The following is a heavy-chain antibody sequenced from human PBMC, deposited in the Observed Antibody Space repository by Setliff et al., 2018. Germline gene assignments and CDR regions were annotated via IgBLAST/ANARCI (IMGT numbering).Heavy chain of an antibody. D-gene: IGHD3-16*01. Sequence: LRLSCAASGFTFTSYAMNWVRQAPGKGLEWVSATSGSGGSTDYADSVKGRFTISRDNSKNTLYLQMNGLRAEDTAIYYCAGDPPGPHLVYTYWGQGALVTVSS. CDR2: TSGSGGST. CDR1: GFTFTSYA. J-gene: IGHJ4*02. CDR3: AGDPPGPHLVYTY. V-gene: IGHV3-23*01.